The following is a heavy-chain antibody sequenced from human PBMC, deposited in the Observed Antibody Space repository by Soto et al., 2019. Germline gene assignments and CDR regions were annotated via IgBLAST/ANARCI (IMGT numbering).Heavy chain of an antibody. CDR2: ISYDGSNK. CDR1: GFTFSSYG. CDR3: AKDYGCSSTSCYTKPTIFGSLDY. D-gene: IGHD2-2*02. Sequence: GGSLRLSCAASGFTFSSYGMHWVRQAPGKGLEWVAVISYDGSNKYYADSVKGRFTISGDNSKNTLYLQMNSLRAEDTAVYYCAKDYGCSSTSCYTKPTIFGSLDYWGQGTLVTVSS. J-gene: IGHJ4*02. V-gene: IGHV3-30*18.